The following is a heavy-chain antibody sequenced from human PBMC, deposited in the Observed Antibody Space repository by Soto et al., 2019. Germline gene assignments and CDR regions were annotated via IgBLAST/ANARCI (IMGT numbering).Heavy chain of an antibody. Sequence: ASVKVSCKVSGYSLTEFSMLWVRQAPGKGLEWMGGFDPEDVETIYAQKFQGRVTLTEDTSTGTAYMELSSLGSEDTAVYYYAAVRRYSSGRHLDYWGQGTLVTVSS. D-gene: IGHD6-19*01. V-gene: IGHV1-24*01. J-gene: IGHJ4*02. CDR3: AAVRRYSSGRHLDY. CDR2: FDPEDVET. CDR1: GYSLTEFS.